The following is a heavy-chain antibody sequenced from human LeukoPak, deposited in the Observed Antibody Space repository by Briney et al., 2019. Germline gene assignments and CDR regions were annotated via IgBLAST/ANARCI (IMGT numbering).Heavy chain of an antibody. CDR1: GFTFSSYA. D-gene: IGHD4-23*01. J-gene: IGHJ4*02. CDR3: ARGVALYGGKPLDY. V-gene: IGHV3-30*04. CDR2: ISYDGSNK. Sequence: GGSLRLSCAASGFTFSSYAMHWVRQAPGKGLEWVAFISYDGSNKYYADSVKGRFTISRDNSKNTLYLQMNSLRAEDTAVYYCARGVALYGGKPLDYWGQGTLVTVSS.